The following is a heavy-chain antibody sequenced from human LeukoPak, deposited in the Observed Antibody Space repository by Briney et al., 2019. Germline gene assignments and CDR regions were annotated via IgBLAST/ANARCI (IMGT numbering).Heavy chain of an antibody. D-gene: IGHD3-22*01. CDR2: ISAYNGNT. V-gene: IGHV1-18*01. CDR3: AREKGYYDSSGYYFAGDWFDP. CDR1: GYTFTSYG. J-gene: IGHJ5*02. Sequence: ASVKVSCKASGYTFTSYGISWVRQAPGQGLEWMGWISAYNGNTNYAQKLQGRVTMTTDTSTSTAYVELRSLRSDDTAVYYCAREKGYYDSSGYYFAGDWFDPWGQGTLVTVSS.